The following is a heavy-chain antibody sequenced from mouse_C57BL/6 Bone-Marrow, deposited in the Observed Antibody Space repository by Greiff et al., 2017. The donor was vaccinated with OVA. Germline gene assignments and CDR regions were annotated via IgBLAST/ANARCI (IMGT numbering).Heavy chain of an antibody. Sequence: VKLQESGPGLVQPSQSLSITCTVSGFSLTSYGVHWVRQSPGKGLEWLGVIWSGGSTDYNAAFISRLSISKDNSKSQVFFKMNSLQADDTAIYYCARNSDYYGSSYDAMDYWGQGTSVTVSS. CDR3: ARNSDYYGSSYDAMDY. CDR1: GFSLTSYG. CDR2: IWSGGST. V-gene: IGHV2-2*01. J-gene: IGHJ4*01. D-gene: IGHD1-1*01.